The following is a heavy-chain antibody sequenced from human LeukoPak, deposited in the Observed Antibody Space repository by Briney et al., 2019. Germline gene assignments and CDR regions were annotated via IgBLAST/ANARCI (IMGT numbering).Heavy chain of an antibody. CDR1: GGSISCYH. V-gene: IGHV4-59*08. CDR2: IYYSGST. Sequence: SETLSLTCTVSGGSISCYHWSWIRQPPGKGLEWIGYIYYSGSTNYNPSLKSRLTISVDTSRNQFSLKLSSVTAADTAVYYCARHEIQLRYFDYWGQGTLVTVSS. D-gene: IGHD5-18*01. J-gene: IGHJ4*02. CDR3: ARHEIQLRYFDY.